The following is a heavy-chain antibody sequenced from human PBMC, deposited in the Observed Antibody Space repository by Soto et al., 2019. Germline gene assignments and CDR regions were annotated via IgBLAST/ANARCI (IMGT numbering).Heavy chain of an antibody. CDR3: ARGRKWGSFGVLTQYGMGV. D-gene: IGHD3-16*01. V-gene: IGHV3-30*09. J-gene: IGHJ6*02. CDR1: GFTFTDYH. CDR2: ISNDGSNT. Sequence: EGSLRLSCVASGFTFTDYHMYWVRQAPGKGMEWVSIISNDGSNTYSAESVKGRFAMSRDNSKKTLSLQMNSLRLEDTAIYFFARGRKWGSFGVLTQYGMGVRGQGTTV.